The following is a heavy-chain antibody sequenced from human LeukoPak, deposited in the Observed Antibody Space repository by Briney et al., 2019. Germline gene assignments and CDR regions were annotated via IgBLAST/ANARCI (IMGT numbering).Heavy chain of an antibody. CDR1: GFTFDDYA. CDR2: ISWNSGSI. D-gene: IGHD3-10*01. CDR3: AKGSYGSGSYVDY. V-gene: IGHV3-9*03. J-gene: IGHJ4*02. Sequence: GRSLRLSCAASGFTFDDYAMHWVRQAPGKGLEWVSGISWNSGSIGYADSVKGRFTISRDNAKNSLYLQMNSLRAEDMALYYCAKGSYGSGSYVDYWGQGTLITVSS.